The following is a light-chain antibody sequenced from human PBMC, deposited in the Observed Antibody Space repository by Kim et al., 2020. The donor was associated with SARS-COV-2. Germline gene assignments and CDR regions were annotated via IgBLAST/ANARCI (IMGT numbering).Light chain of an antibody. J-gene: IGKJ2*01. V-gene: IGKV1-39*01. CDR1: QTITTS. CDR3: QQTYTPPDT. Sequence: DIQLTQSPSSLSTSVGDRVTITCRASQTITTSLKWYQVVPGKAPKILIFDASTLQRRVPSRFSGSGSGTEFTLTIANLRPEDFATYFCQQTYTPPDTFGQGTKLEI. CDR2: DAS.